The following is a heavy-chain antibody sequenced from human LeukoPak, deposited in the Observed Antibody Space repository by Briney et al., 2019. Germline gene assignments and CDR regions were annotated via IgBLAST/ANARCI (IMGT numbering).Heavy chain of an antibody. Sequence: GGSLRLSCAASGFTLSSYAMSWVRQAPGKGLEWVSAISGSGGSTHYADSVKGRFTISRDNSKNTLYLQMNSLRAEDTAVYYCAKTLGDYGDYWFDPWGQGTLVTVSS. CDR2: ISGSGGST. CDR3: AKTLGDYGDYWFDP. V-gene: IGHV3-23*01. J-gene: IGHJ5*02. CDR1: GFTLSSYA. D-gene: IGHD4-17*01.